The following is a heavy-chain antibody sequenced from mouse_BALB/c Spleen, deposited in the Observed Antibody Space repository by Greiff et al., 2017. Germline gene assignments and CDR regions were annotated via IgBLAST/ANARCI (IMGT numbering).Heavy chain of an antibody. CDR3: ARRSYSHDGGYYAMDY. J-gene: IGHJ4*01. V-gene: IGHV5-17*02. CDR1: GFTFSSFG. CDR2: ISSGSSTI. Sequence: EVKLVESGGGLVQPGGSRKLSCAASGFTFSSFGMHWVRQAPEKGLEWVAYISSGSSTIYYADTVKGRFTISRDNPKNTLFLQITSLRSEDTAMYYCARRSYSHDGGYYAMDYWGQGTSVTVSS. D-gene: IGHD2-12*01.